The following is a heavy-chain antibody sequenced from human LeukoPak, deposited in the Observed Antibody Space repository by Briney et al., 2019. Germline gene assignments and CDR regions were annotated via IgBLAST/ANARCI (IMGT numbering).Heavy chain of an antibody. V-gene: IGHV1-2*02. J-gene: IGHJ4*02. CDR3: ARLGSGWYYFDY. CDR1: GYTFTGYY. Sequence: ASVKVSCKASGYTFTGYYMHWVRQAPGQGLEWMGWINPNSGGTNYAQKFQGRVTMTRDTSTSTAYMELRSLRSDDTAVYYCARLGSGWYYFDYWGQGTLVTVSS. D-gene: IGHD6-19*01. CDR2: INPNSGGT.